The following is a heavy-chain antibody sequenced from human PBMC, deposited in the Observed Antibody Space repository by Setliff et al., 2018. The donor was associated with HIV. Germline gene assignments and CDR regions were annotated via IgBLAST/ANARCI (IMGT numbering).Heavy chain of an antibody. CDR3: ASRGDYRNSDDAFDI. Sequence: RASVKVSCKASGYTFRDFYMHWVQQAPGKGFEWMGRVDPEDGQTIFAKKFQDRVTLTADTSTETAYLEVSRLRSDDTAVYYCASRGDYRNSDDAFDIWGQGTMVTV. CDR2: VDPEDGQT. V-gene: IGHV1-69-2*01. D-gene: IGHD4-17*01. J-gene: IGHJ3*02. CDR1: GYTFRDFY.